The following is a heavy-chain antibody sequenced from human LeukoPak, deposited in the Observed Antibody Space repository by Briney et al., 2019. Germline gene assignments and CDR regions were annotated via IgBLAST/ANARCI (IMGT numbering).Heavy chain of an antibody. CDR2: IIPIFGTA. J-gene: IGHJ4*02. Sequence: SVKVSCKASGGTFSNYAINWVRQAPGQGLEWMGGIIPIFGTANYAQKFQGRVTITADKSTSTVYMELNSLKSEDTAVYYCARDRASYYYDSSGYYDYWGQGTLVTVSS. CDR3: ARDRASYYYDSSGYYDY. D-gene: IGHD3-22*01. CDR1: GGTFSNYA. V-gene: IGHV1-69*06.